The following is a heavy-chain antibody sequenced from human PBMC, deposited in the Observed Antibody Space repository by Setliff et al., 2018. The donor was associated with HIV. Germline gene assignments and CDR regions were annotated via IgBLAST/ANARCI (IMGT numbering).Heavy chain of an antibody. D-gene: IGHD4-17*01. CDR1: GFSFSSYW. V-gene: IGHV3-74*01. Sequence: QPGGSLRLSCAASGFSFSSYWMHWVRQAPGKGQVWVSRINTDGSSTSYADSVKGRFTISRDNATNTLELQMTRLTAEDTAVYYCVKDGDYRNGDYDAFDIWGQGTMVTVSS. CDR2: INTDGSST. J-gene: IGHJ3*02. CDR3: VKDGDYRNGDYDAFDI.